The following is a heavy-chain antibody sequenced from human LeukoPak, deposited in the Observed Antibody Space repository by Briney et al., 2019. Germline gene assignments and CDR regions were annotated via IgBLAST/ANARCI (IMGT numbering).Heavy chain of an antibody. V-gene: IGHV4-34*01. D-gene: IGHD2-2*01. CDR2: INHSGST. CDR1: GGSFSGYY. J-gene: IGHJ6*02. CDR3: ARGFMGYCSSTSCNLDYGMDV. Sequence: SETLSLTCAVYGGSFSGYYWSWIRQPPGKGLDWIGEINHSGSTNYNPSLKSRVTISVDTSKNQFSLKLSSVTAADTAVYYCARGFMGYCSSTSCNLDYGMDVWGQGTTVTVSS.